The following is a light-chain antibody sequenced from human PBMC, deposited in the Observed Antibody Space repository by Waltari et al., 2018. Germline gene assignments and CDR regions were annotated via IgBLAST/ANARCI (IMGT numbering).Light chain of an antibody. V-gene: IGLV2-14*01. CDR3: SSYTTSTTLL. CDR1: SPDVGAYNF. Sequence: QSALTQPASVSGSPGPSITISCPGSSPDVGAYNFVPWYQQHPGKVPKLILYDVGNRPSGISHRFSASKSGNTASLTISGLQEEDEGEYYCSSYTTSTTLLFGTGTRLTVL. J-gene: IGLJ1*01. CDR2: DVG.